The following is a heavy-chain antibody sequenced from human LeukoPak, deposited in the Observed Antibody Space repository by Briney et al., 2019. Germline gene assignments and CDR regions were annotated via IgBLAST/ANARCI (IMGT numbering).Heavy chain of an antibody. D-gene: IGHD5-24*01. CDR2: ISSSGSTI. J-gene: IGHJ3*01. Sequence: GGSLRLSCAASGFTFSDYYMSWIRQAPGKGLEWVSYISSSGSTIYYADSVKGRFTISRDNAKNSLYLQINSLRAEDTALYYCAKRPSERAFDVWGQGTMVTVSS. V-gene: IGHV3-11*01. CDR1: GFTFSDYY. CDR3: AKRPSERAFDV.